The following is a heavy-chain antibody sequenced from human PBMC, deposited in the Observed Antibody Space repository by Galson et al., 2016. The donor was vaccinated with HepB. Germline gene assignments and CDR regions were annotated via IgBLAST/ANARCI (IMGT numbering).Heavy chain of an antibody. J-gene: IGHJ5*02. V-gene: IGHV1-69*13. CDR2: IIPLFDTA. Sequence: SVKVSCKASGGTLSTFALSWVRQAPGQGLEWMGGIIPLFDTANYAQNFQGRVTFTADESASTAYMELSSLRSGDTAVYYCAIWDSSRLEGNNWFDPWGQGTLVTVSS. CDR3: AIWDSSRLEGNNWFDP. D-gene: IGHD6-13*01. CDR1: GGTLSTFA.